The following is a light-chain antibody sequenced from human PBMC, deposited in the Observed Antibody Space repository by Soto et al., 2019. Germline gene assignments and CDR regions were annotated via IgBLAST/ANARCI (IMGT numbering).Light chain of an antibody. CDR1: QSLVYNEGKTY. V-gene: IGKV2-30*01. CDR3: AQGTHWLPT. J-gene: IGKJ1*01. Sequence: DVVMTQSPLSLTVTLGQPASISCRSSQSLVYNEGKTYLNWYHQRPGQSPRRLIHLVSDRESGVPDRFSGSGSGTDFTLKISRVEAEDVGVYYCAQGTHWLPTFGQGTNVEIK. CDR2: LVS.